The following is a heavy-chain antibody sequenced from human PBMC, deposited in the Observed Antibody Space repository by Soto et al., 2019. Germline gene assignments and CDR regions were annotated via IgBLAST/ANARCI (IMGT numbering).Heavy chain of an antibody. D-gene: IGHD1-26*01. CDR1: GFSLSTSGMC. Sequence: SGPTLVNPTQTLTLTCTFSGFSLSTSGMCVSWIRQPPGKALEWLARIDWDDDKYYSTSLKTRLIISKDTSKNQVVLTMTNMDPVDTATYYCARIRVVGAGDWYFDLWGRGTRVTVSS. V-gene: IGHV2-70*11. J-gene: IGHJ2*01. CDR2: IDWDDDK. CDR3: ARIRVVGAGDWYFDL.